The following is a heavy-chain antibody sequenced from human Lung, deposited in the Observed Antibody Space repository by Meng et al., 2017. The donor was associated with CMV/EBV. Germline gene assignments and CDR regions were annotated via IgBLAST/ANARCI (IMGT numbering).Heavy chain of an antibody. CDR3: AVFPPPGKQCLFTDY. Sequence: VVPDEAGPGVGKLGGTLSLSRRVPTGAIRGRHWESWVGQPPGKGLEGIGENYHRGSTNNYPSLNSRVTISVDKSKIQCSVKLSSVHAADTAVDYCAVFPPPGKQCLFTDYWGQGTLVTVSS. CDR1: TGAIRGRHW. V-gene: IGHV4-4*02. J-gene: IGHJ4*02. D-gene: IGHD6-19*01. CDR2: NYHRGST.